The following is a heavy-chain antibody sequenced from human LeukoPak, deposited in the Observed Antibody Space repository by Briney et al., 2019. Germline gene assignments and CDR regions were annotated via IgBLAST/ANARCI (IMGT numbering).Heavy chain of an antibody. Sequence: GSLRLSCAASGFIFSDHYMDWVRQPPGKGLEWIGEVNYSGFTNYNPSLKSRVAISVDTSQNQFSLNLTSVTAADTAVYYCARIGIAVPGFDFWGQGSLVTVSS. D-gene: IGHD6-19*01. CDR1: GFIFSDHY. CDR2: VNYSGFT. J-gene: IGHJ4*02. CDR3: ARIGIAVPGFDF. V-gene: IGHV4-34*01.